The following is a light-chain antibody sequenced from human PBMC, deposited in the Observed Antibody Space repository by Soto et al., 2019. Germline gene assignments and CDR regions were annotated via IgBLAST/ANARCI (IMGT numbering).Light chain of an antibody. CDR1: QNIGGW. Sequence: STLSASVGDRVTITCRASQNIGGWLAWYQQKPGKAPNLLIYDASTLESGVPSRFSGSGSGTEFTLTISSLQPDDFATYYCQQYNSYWTFGQGTKVDIK. J-gene: IGKJ1*01. V-gene: IGKV1-5*01. CDR2: DAS. CDR3: QQYNSYWT.